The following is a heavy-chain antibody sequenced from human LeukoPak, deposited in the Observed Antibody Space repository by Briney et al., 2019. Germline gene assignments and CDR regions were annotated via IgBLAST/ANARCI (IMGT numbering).Heavy chain of an antibody. CDR3: AKDMSVDHDFWSGYYVNPAYYGMDV. CDR2: ISGSGGST. CDR1: GFTFSSYA. J-gene: IGHJ6*02. D-gene: IGHD3-3*01. V-gene: IGHV3-23*01. Sequence: PGGSLRLSCAASGFTFSSYAMSWVRQAPGKGLEWVSAISGSGGSTYYADSVKGRFTISRDNSKNTLYLQMNSLRAEDTAVYYCAKDMSVDHDFWSGYYVNPAYYGMDVWGQGTTVTVSS.